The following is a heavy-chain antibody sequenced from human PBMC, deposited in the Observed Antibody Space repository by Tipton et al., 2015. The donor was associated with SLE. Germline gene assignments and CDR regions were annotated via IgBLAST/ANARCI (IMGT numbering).Heavy chain of an antibody. D-gene: IGHD3-3*01. J-gene: IGHJ3*02. V-gene: IGHV4-31*03. CDR2: IYYSGST. CDR1: GGSISSGGYY. Sequence: TLSLTCTVSGGSISSGGYYWSWIRQHPGKGLEWIGYIYYSGSTYYNPSLKSRVTISVDTSKNQFSLKLSSVTAADTAVYYCARAKRTIFGVVNPFDIWGQGTRVTVSS. CDR3: ARAKRTIFGVVNPFDI.